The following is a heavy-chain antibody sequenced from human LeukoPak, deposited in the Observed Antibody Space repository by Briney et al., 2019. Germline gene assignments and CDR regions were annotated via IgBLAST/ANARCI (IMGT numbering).Heavy chain of an antibody. CDR2: IYYSGST. Sequence: PSETLSLTCTVSGGSISRYYWSWIRQPPGKGLEWIAYIYYSGSTNYNPSLKSRVTISVDTSKNQSSLKVDSVTAADTAVYYCARHDMDVAGGGLDYFDYWGQGTLVTVSS. CDR1: GGSISRYY. J-gene: IGHJ4*02. V-gene: IGHV4-59*08. D-gene: IGHD1-26*01. CDR3: ARHDMDVAGGGLDYFDY.